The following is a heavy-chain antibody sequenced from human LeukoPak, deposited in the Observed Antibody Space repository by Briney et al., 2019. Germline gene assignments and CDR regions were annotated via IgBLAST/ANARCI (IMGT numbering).Heavy chain of an antibody. CDR2: IFYSGST. CDR3: ARHQYTSGWYGWFGP. J-gene: IGHJ5*02. D-gene: IGHD6-19*01. V-gene: IGHV4-59*08. CDR1: SGSISSYY. Sequence: PSETLSLTCTVSSGSISSYYWSWIRQPPGKGLEWIGYIFYSGSTNYNPSLKSRVTILVDTSNNQLSLKLGSVTAADTAVYYCARHQYTSGWYGWFGPWGQGTLVTVSS.